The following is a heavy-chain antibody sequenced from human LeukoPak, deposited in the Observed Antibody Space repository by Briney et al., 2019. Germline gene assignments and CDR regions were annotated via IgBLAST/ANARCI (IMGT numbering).Heavy chain of an antibody. CDR1: GFTFSSYG. D-gene: IGHD3-10*01. CDR3: ARDYAGSPDY. CDR2: ISYDGSNK. Sequence: GGSLRLSCAASGFTFSSYGMHWVRQAPGKGLEWVAVISYDGSNKYYADSVKGRFTISRDNSKNTAYLQMNSLRDEDTAVYFCARDYAGSPDYWGQGTLVTVSA. V-gene: IGHV3-30*03. J-gene: IGHJ4*02.